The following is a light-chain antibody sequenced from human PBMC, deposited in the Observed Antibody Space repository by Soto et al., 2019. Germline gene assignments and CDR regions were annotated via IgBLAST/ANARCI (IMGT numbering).Light chain of an antibody. V-gene: IGKV1-33*01. CDR1: QDIRIY. CDR2: DAS. Sequence: DIQMTQSPPSLSASLGDRVTITCQASQDIRIYLNWYRQRPGKAPDVLIYDASRLRRGVPSRFRGGRSWTDFTSTITGLQTEVFATYYCQQYHTLLTFGGGT. CDR3: QQYHTLLT. J-gene: IGKJ4*02.